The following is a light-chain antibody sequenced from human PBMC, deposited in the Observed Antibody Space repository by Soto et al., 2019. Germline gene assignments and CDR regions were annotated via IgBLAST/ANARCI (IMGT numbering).Light chain of an antibody. CDR2: DAS. V-gene: IGKV1-9*01. Sequence: DIQMTQSPSSLSASVGDRVTIICRASQDISSHLAWYQQKPGKAPSLLIYDASTWPCGVPSRFSGGGSGTDFTLTISSLQPEDFATYYCQQVNVYPSTFGGGTKVDIK. CDR3: QQVNVYPST. CDR1: QDISSH. J-gene: IGKJ4*01.